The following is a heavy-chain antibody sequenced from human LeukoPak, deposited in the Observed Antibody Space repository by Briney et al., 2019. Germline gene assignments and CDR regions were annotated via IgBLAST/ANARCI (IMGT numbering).Heavy chain of an antibody. J-gene: IGHJ4*02. Sequence: GGSLRLSCAASGFTFSDYYMSWIRQAPGKGLEWVSYISSSGSSIYYADSVMGRFTISRDNAKNSLYLQMNSLRAEDTAVYYCASKYDILTGFDYWGQGTLVTVSS. D-gene: IGHD3-9*01. CDR2: ISSSGSSI. CDR3: ASKYDILTGFDY. V-gene: IGHV3-11*01. CDR1: GFTFSDYY.